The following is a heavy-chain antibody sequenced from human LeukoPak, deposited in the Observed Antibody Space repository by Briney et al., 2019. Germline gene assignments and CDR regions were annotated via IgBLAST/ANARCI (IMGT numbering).Heavy chain of an antibody. J-gene: IGHJ4*02. CDR1: GFTFSSYA. CDR3: AREQVVASGLDY. D-gene: IGHD3-22*01. CDR2: ISGSGGST. Sequence: GGSLRLSCAASGFTFSSYAMSWVRQAPGKGLEWVSAISGSGGSTYYADSVKGRFTISRDNAKNSLYLQMNSLRAEDTAVYYCAREQVVASGLDYWGQGTLVTVSS. V-gene: IGHV3-23*01.